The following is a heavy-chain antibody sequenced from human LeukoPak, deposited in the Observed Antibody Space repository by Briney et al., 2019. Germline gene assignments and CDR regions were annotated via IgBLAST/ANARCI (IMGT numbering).Heavy chain of an antibody. Sequence: ASVKVSCKASGYTFTSYYMHWVRQAPGQGLEWMGIINPSGGSTSYAQKFQGRVTMTRDMSTSTVYMELSSLRAEDTGVYYCAKDSGWIQFIDWGQGTPVTVSS. J-gene: IGHJ4*02. CDR3: AKDSGWIQFID. V-gene: IGHV1-46*01. CDR1: GYTFTSYY. CDR2: INPSGGST. D-gene: IGHD5-18*01.